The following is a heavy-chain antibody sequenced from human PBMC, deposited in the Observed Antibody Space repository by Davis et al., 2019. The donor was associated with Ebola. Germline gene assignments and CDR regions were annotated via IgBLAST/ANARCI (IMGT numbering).Heavy chain of an antibody. V-gene: IGHV1-3*01. Sequence: ASVKVSCKASGYTFTSYVMHWVRKAPGQRLEWMGWINAGNGNTKYSQKFQGRVTITRDTSASTSYMEMSSLRSEDTAVYYCARGSDSSGYYPTDYWGQGTLVTVSS. D-gene: IGHD3-22*01. CDR1: GYTFTSYV. J-gene: IGHJ4*02. CDR3: ARGSDSSGYYPTDY. CDR2: INAGNGNT.